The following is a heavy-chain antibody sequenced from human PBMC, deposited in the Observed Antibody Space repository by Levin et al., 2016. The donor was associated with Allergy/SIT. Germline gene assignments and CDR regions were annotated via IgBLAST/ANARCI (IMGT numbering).Heavy chain of an antibody. D-gene: IGHD6-19*01. V-gene: IGHV4-39*01. Sequence: SETLSLTCTVSGGSISSSSYYWGWIRQPPGKGLEWIGSIYYSGNTYYNPSLKSRVTISVDTSKNQFSLKLSSVTGADTAVYYCARLAVAGRGDVFDIWGQGTMVTVSS. J-gene: IGHJ3*02. CDR1: GGSISSSSYY. CDR2: IYYSGNT. CDR3: ARLAVAGRGDVFDI.